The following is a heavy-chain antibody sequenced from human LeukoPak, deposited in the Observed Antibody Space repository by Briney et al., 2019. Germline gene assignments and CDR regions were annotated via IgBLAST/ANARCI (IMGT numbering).Heavy chain of an antibody. CDR1: GGTFSSYA. CDR3: ARDLGVDFSDYGDYRHPLHFDY. CDR2: IIPIFGPA. Sequence: GASVKVSCKASGGTFSSYAISWVRQAPGQGLEWMGGIIPIFGPANYAQKFQGRVTITADESTSTAYVELSSLRSEDTAVYYCARDLGVDFSDYGDYRHPLHFDYWGQGTLVTVSS. J-gene: IGHJ4*02. D-gene: IGHD4-17*01. V-gene: IGHV1-69*13.